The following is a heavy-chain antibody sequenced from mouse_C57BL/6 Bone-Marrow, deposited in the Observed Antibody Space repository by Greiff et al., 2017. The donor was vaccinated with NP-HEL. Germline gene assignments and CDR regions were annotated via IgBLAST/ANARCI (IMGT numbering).Heavy chain of an antibody. CDR1: GYTFTSYG. J-gene: IGHJ4*01. D-gene: IGHD2-4*01. CDR2: IYPRSGNT. CDR3: VTYDYDGDMDY. V-gene: IGHV1-81*01. Sequence: QVHVKQSGAELARPGASVKLSCKASGYTFTSYGISWVKQRTGQGLEWIGEIYPRSGNTYYNEKFKGKATLTADKSSSTAYMELRSLTSEDSAVYFCVTYDYDGDMDYWGQGTSVTVSS.